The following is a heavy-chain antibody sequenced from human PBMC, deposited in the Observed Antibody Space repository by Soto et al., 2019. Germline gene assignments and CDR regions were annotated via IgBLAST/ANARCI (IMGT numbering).Heavy chain of an antibody. D-gene: IGHD3-10*01. CDR3: AKARPYYYGSGSYLFDY. V-gene: IGHV3-23*01. Sequence: GGSLRLSCAASGFTFSSYSMSWVHQAPGKGLEWVSAVSGSGGSTYYADSVKGRFTISRDNSKNTLYLQMNSLRAEDTAVYYCAKARPYYYGSGSYLFDYWGQGTLVTVSS. CDR2: VSGSGGST. CDR1: GFTFSSYS. J-gene: IGHJ4*02.